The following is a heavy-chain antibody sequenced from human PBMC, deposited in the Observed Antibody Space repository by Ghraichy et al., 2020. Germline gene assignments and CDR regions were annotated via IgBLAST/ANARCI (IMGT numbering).Heavy chain of an antibody. D-gene: IGHD2-15*01. Sequence: GGSLRLSCAASGFTSKSYWMNWVRQAPGKGLEWVANIKLDGSEKYYVDSVRGRFTISRDNANNSLYLQMSSLRAEDTAVYYCTRDPGWYYGMAAWGQGTTVTVSS. V-gene: IGHV3-7*01. CDR1: GFTSKSYW. CDR2: IKLDGSEK. CDR3: TRDPGWYYGMAA. J-gene: IGHJ6*02.